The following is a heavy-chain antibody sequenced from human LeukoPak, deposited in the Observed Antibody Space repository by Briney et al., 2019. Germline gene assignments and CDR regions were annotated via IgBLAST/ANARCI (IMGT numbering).Heavy chain of an antibody. Sequence: SVNVSCKASGGTFSIYAISWVRQAPGQGLEWMGGIIPIFGTANYAQKFQGRVTITADESTGTAYMELSSLRSEDTAVYYCARGMKNLKYGDYVFYLYYYYYGMDVWGQGTTVTVSS. CDR2: IIPIFGTA. V-gene: IGHV1-69*01. J-gene: IGHJ6*02. D-gene: IGHD4-17*01. CDR3: ARGMKNLKYGDYVFYLYYYYYGMDV. CDR1: GGTFSIYA.